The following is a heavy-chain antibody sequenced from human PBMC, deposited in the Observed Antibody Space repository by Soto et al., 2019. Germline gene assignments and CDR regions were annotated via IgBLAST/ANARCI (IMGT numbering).Heavy chain of an antibody. CDR3: ARDGGRHSGGIDY. D-gene: IGHD1-26*01. Sequence: QVQLVQSGAEVKKPGSSVKVSCKASGGTFSSYSINWVRQAPGQGLEWMGEIIPIFGTANYAQKFQGSVTITADESTSTAYMELSSLRSEDTAVYYCARDGGRHSGGIDYWGQGTLVNVSS. CDR2: IIPIFGTA. CDR1: GGTFSSYS. J-gene: IGHJ4*02. V-gene: IGHV1-69*01.